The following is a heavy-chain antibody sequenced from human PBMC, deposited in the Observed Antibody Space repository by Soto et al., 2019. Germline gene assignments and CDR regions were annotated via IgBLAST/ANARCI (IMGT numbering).Heavy chain of an antibody. CDR1: GFTFSSYG. J-gene: IGHJ4*02. CDR3: ARDRRIAATHFDY. V-gene: IGHV3-33*01. CDR2: IWYDGSNK. Sequence: QVQLVESGGGVVQPGRSLRLSCAASGFTFSSYGMHWVRQAPGKGLEWVAVIWYDGSNKYYADSVKGRFTISRDNSENTLYLQMNSLRAEDTAVYYCARDRRIAATHFDYWGQGTLVTVSS. D-gene: IGHD6-6*01.